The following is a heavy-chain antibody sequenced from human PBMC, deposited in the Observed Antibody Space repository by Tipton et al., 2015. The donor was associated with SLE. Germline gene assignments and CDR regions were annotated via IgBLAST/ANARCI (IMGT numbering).Heavy chain of an antibody. D-gene: IGHD1-26*01. J-gene: IGHJ3*02. Sequence: GLVKPSETLSLNCTVSGGSVSSYYWSWIRQPPGKGLEWIGYFSYSGSPNYNPSLKSRVTISVDTSKNQFSLKLTSVTAADTAVYHCARHEAYSGSSPFDIWGHGTMVTVSS. CDR2: FSYSGSP. CDR3: ARHEAYSGSSPFDI. V-gene: IGHV4-59*08. CDR1: GGSVSSYY.